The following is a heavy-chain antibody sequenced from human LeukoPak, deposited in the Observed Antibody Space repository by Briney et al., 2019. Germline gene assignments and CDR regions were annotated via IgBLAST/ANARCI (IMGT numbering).Heavy chain of an antibody. CDR3: ARLSVHYAFDI. CDR1: SGSISSSSYY. D-gene: IGHD2/OR15-2a*01. CDR2: IYYSGST. V-gene: IGHV4-61*05. Sequence: SETLSLTCTVSSGSISSSSYYWGWIRQPPGKGLEWIGYIYYSGSTNYNPSLKSRVTISVDTSKNQFSLKLSSVTAADTAVYYCARLSVHYAFDIWGQGTMVTVSS. J-gene: IGHJ3*02.